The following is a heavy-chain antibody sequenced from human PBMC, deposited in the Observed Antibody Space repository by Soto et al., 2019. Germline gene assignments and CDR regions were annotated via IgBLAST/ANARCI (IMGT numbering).Heavy chain of an antibody. CDR3: AKGPTRYSSSWYPSDY. V-gene: IGHV3-23*01. D-gene: IGHD6-13*01. Sequence: GGSLRLSCAASGFTFSSYAMSWVRQAPGKGLEWVSAISGSGGSTYYADSVKGRFTISRDNSKNTLYLQMNSLRAEDTAVYYCAKGPTRYSSSWYPSDYWGQGTLVTVSS. CDR2: ISGSGGST. J-gene: IGHJ4*02. CDR1: GFTFSSYA.